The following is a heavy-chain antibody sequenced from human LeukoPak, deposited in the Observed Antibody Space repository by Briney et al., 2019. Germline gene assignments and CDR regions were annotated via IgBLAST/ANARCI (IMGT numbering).Heavy chain of an antibody. V-gene: IGHV6-1*01. D-gene: IGHD3-3*01. Sequence: SQTLSLTCAISGDSVSSNSAAWNWIRQSPSRGLEWLGRTYCRSKWYNDYAVSVKSRITINPDTSKNQFSLQLNSVTPEDTAVYYCARGLITIFGVVNNWFDPWGQGTLVTVSS. CDR2: TYCRSKWYN. J-gene: IGHJ5*02. CDR1: GDSVSSNSAA. CDR3: ARGLITIFGVVNNWFDP.